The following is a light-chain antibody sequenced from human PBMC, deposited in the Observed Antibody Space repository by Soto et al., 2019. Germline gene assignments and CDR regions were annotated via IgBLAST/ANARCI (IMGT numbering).Light chain of an antibody. CDR2: EVN. CDR1: SSDVGGYNF. Sequence: QSALTQPPSASGSPGQSVTISCTGSSSDVGGYNFVSWYQQHPGKAPKLIIYEVNKRPSGIPNRFSGSKSGNTASLTVSGLQAEDEADYYCSSYAGNNNRYVFGTGTKLTVL. J-gene: IGLJ1*01. V-gene: IGLV2-8*01. CDR3: SSYAGNNNRYV.